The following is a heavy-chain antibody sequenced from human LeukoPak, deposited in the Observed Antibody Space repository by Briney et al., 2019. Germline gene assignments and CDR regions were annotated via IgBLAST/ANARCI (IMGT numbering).Heavy chain of an antibody. D-gene: IGHD2-2*01. CDR1: GFTFSDYY. CDR2: ISSSGSTI. J-gene: IGHJ4*02. Sequence: TGGSLRLSCAASGFTFSDYYMSWIRQAPGRGLEWVSYISSSGSTIYYADSVKGRFTISRDNSKNTLYLQMDSLRAEDTAVYFCAKQSAGSSTWYSLHFDYWGQGTLVTVSS. V-gene: IGHV3-11*01. CDR3: AKQSAGSSTWYSLHFDY.